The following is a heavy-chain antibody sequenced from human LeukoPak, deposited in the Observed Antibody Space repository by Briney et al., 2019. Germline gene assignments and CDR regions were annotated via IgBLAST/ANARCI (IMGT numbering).Heavy chain of an antibody. CDR1: GFTFSSYS. V-gene: IGHV3-21*01. D-gene: IGHD3-10*01. Sequence: PGGSLRLSCAASGFTFSSYSMNWVRQAPGKGLEWVSSISSSSSYIYYADSAKGRFTISRDNAKNSLYLQMNSLRAEDTAVYYCARHEFDYFDYWGQGTLVTVSS. CDR2: ISSSSSYI. J-gene: IGHJ4*02. CDR3: ARHEFDYFDY.